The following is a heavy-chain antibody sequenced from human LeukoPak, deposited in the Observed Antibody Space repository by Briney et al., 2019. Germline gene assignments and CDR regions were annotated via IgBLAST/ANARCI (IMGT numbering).Heavy chain of an antibody. CDR3: ARTGTTAMVNYFDY. CDR1: GFIFSNYA. D-gene: IGHD5-18*01. V-gene: IGHV3-30*14. J-gene: IGHJ4*02. Sequence: GGSLRLSCAASGFIFSNYAMHWVRQAPGKGLEWVAVTSYDESNKYYADSVKGRFTISRDNSKNTLYLQMNSLRAEDTAVYYCARTGTTAMVNYFDYWGQGTLVTVSS. CDR2: TSYDESNK.